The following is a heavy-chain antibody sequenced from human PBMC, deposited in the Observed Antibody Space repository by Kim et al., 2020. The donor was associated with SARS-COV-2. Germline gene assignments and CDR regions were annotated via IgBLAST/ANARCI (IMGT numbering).Heavy chain of an antibody. J-gene: IGHJ6*02. V-gene: IGHV1-18*01. D-gene: IGHD3-22*01. Sequence: ASVKVSCKASGYTFTSYGISWVRQAPGQGLEWMGWISAYNGNTNYAQKLQGRVTMTTDTSTSTAYMELRSLRSDDTAVYYCARVSPRKYYYDSSGYLGGMDVWGQGTTVTVSS. CDR1: GYTFTSYG. CDR2: ISAYNGNT. CDR3: ARVSPRKYYYDSSGYLGGMDV.